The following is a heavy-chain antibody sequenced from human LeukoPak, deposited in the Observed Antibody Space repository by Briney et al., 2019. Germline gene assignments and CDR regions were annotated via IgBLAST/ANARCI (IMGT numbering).Heavy chain of an antibody. CDR1: GFTVSSNY. CDR3: ARVGDSSGWPYYFDY. J-gene: IGHJ4*02. D-gene: IGHD6-19*01. CDR2: IYSGGST. V-gene: IGHV3-53*01. Sequence: GSLRLSCAASGFTVSSNYMSWVRQAPGKGLEWVSVIYSGGSTYYADSVKGRFTISRDNSKNTLYLQMNSLRAEDTAVYYCARVGDSSGWPYYFDYWGQGTLVTVSS.